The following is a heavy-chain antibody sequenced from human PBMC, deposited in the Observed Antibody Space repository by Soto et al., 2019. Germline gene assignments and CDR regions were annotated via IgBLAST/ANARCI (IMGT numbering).Heavy chain of an antibody. J-gene: IGHJ4*02. Sequence: PGGSLRLSCAASGFTFSSNAMHWVRQAPGKGLEWVALISYDGSTKYYADSVKGRFTISRDNSKNTLYLQMNSLRAEDTAVYYCARDRSCLAVAGLVDYWGQRTLVTVSS. V-gene: IGHV3-30-3*01. CDR1: GFTFSSNA. D-gene: IGHD6-19*01. CDR3: ARDRSCLAVAGLVDY. CDR2: ISYDGSTK.